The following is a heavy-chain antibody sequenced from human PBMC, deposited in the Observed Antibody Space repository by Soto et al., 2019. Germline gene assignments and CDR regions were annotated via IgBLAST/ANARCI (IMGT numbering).Heavy chain of an antibody. CDR3: ARDRGDYDSSGYYYFGAFDI. D-gene: IGHD3-22*01. V-gene: IGHV3-74*01. J-gene: IGHJ3*02. CDR1: GFTFSSSW. CDR2: IKSDGSST. Sequence: PGGSLRLSCAVSGFTFSSSWMHWVRQAPGKGLVWVSRIKSDGSSTSYADSVKGRFTISRDNAKNTLYLQMNSLGAEDTAVYYCARDRGDYDSSGYYYFGAFDIWGQGTMVTVSS.